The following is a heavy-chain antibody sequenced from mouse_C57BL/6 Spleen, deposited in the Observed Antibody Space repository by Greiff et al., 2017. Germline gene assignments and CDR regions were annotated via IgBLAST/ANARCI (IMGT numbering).Heavy chain of an antibody. V-gene: IGHV1-53*01. CDR2: INPSNGGT. CDR1: GYTFTSYW. Sequence: VQLQQPGTELVKPGASVKLSCKASGYTFTSYWMHWVKQRPGQGLEWIGNINPSNGGTNYNEKFKSKATLTVDKSSSTAYMQLSSLTSDDAAVYYCARGSSSWYFDVWGTGTTVTVSS. CDR3: ARGSSSWYFDV. D-gene: IGHD1-1*01. J-gene: IGHJ1*03.